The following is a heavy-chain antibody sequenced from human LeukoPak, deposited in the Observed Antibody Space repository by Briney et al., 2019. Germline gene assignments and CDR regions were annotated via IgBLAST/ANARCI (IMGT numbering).Heavy chain of an antibody. CDR3: ARDPGYYYMDV. Sequence: PGRSLRLSCAASGFTFSSYAMHWVRQAPGKGLEWVAVISYDGSNKFYADSVKGRFTISRDYSKNTLYLQMNSLRAEDTAVYYCARDPGYYYMDVWGKGTTVTVSS. CDR2: ISYDGSNK. V-gene: IGHV3-30-3*01. J-gene: IGHJ6*03. CDR1: GFTFSSYA.